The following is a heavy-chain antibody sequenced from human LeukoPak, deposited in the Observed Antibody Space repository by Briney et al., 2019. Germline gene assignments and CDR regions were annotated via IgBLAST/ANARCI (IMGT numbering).Heavy chain of an antibody. Sequence: PSETLSLTCTVSGGSISSGSYYWSWIRQPAGKGLEWIGRIYTSGSTNYNPSLKSRVTISVDTSKNQFSLKLSSVTAADTAVYYCARGYYDFWSAVGFDYWGQGTLVTVSS. CDR2: IYTSGST. V-gene: IGHV4-61*02. J-gene: IGHJ4*02. CDR1: GGSISSGSYY. CDR3: ARGYYDFWSAVGFDY. D-gene: IGHD3-3*01.